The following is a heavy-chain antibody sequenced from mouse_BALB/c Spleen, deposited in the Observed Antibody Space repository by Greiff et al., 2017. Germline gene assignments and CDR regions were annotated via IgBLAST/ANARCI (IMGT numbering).Heavy chain of an antibody. D-gene: IGHD2-14*01. Sequence: VKLMESGPGLVQPSQSLSITCTVSGFSLTSYGVHWVRQSPGKGLEWLGVIWSGGSTDYNAAFISRLSISKDNSKSQVFFKMNSLQANDTAIYYCARFYYRYDYAMDYWGQGTSVTVSS. CDR1: GFSLTSYG. J-gene: IGHJ4*01. V-gene: IGHV2-2*02. CDR2: IWSGGST. CDR3: ARFYYRYDYAMDY.